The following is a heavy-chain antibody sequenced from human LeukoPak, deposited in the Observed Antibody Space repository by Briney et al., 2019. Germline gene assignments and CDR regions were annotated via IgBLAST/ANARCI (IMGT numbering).Heavy chain of an antibody. CDR1: GGSISSSIYY. V-gene: IGHV4-61*09. D-gene: IGHD3-10*01. Sequence: NPSETLSLTCTVSGGSISSSIYYWSWIRQPAGKGLEWIGHIYTSGSTNYNPSLKSRVTISVDTSKNQFSLKLSSVTAADTAVYYCARDPLVRGVTYYYIDVWGKGTTVTVSS. J-gene: IGHJ6*03. CDR2: IYTSGST. CDR3: ARDPLVRGVTYYYIDV.